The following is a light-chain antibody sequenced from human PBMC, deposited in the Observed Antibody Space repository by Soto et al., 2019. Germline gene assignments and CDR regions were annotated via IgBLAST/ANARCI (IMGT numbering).Light chain of an antibody. V-gene: IGKV1-5*03. CDR3: QQYNSYSWT. Sequence: DIQMTQSPSTLSASVGDRVTITCRASQSISSWLAWYQQKPGKAPKLLIYKASSLEIGVPSRFSGSGSGTEFTLTISSLQPDDFASYYCQQYNSYSWTFGQGTQVEIK. J-gene: IGKJ1*01. CDR1: QSISSW. CDR2: KAS.